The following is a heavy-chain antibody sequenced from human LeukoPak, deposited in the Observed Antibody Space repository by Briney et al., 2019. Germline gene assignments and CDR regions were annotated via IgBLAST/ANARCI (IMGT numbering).Heavy chain of an antibody. D-gene: IGHD3-22*01. V-gene: IGHV3-30*04. Sequence: PGRSLRLSCAASGFTFSSYAMYWVRQAPGRGLEWWAVISYDGSNKYYADSVRGRFTISRDNSKNTLYLQMNSLRAEDTAVYYCERDYDSSGYYLSDYWGQGTLVTVSS. J-gene: IGHJ4*02. CDR2: ISYDGSNK. CDR1: GFTFSSYA. CDR3: ERDYDSSGYYLSDY.